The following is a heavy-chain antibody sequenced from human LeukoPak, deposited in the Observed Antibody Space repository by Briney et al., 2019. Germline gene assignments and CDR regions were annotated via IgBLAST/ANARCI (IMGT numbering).Heavy chain of an antibody. D-gene: IGHD6-13*01. CDR1: GYTFTSYG. V-gene: IGHV1-18*04. J-gene: IGHJ6*04. CDR3: ARDGRLGQAPWYLYYYYGMDV. Sequence: ASVTVSCTASGYTFTSYGISWVRQAPGQGLEWMGWISAYNGNTNYAQKLQGRVTMTTDTSTSTAYMELRSLRSDDTAVYYCARDGRLGQAPWYLYYYYGMDVWGKGTTVTVSS. CDR2: ISAYNGNT.